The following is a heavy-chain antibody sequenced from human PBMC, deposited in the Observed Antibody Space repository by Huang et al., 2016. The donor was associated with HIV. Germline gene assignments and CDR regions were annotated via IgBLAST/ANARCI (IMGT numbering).Heavy chain of an antibody. CDR2: VNDSGAT. D-gene: IGHD3-3*01. J-gene: IGHJ6*02. CDR1: GGSFTGNY. Sequence: QMQLQQRGAGRLKPSETLSLTCGVSGGSFTGNYLTWIRQAPGKGLEWIGEVNDSGATNDTPSLNGRVTISLDKSNSELSLNLRSVTAADTTVYYCARQWTILEWLLGLDVWGQGTTVIVSS. V-gene: IGHV4-34*02. CDR3: ARQWTILEWLLGLDV.